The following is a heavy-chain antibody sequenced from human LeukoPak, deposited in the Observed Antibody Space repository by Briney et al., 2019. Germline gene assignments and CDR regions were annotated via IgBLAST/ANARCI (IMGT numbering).Heavy chain of an antibody. Sequence: GASVKVSCKASGGTFSSYAISWVRQAPGQGLEWMGGIIPIFGTANYAQKFQGRVTITADESTSTAYMELSSLRPEDTAVYYCARSKDYDFWSGYRNWFDPWGQGTLVTVSS. V-gene: IGHV1-69*13. J-gene: IGHJ5*02. CDR1: GGTFSSYA. D-gene: IGHD3-3*01. CDR2: IIPIFGTA. CDR3: ARSKDYDFWSGYRNWFDP.